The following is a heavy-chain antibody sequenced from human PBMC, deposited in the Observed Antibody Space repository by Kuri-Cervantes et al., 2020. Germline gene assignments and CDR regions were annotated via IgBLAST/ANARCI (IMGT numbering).Heavy chain of an antibody. CDR1: GFTFSSYA. J-gene: IGHJ6*02. CDR2: ISGSGGST. V-gene: IGHV3-23*01. D-gene: IGHD5-18*01. CDR3: ARGGYSYGYSYYGMDV. Sequence: GESLKISCAASGFTFSSYAMSWVRQAPGKGLEWVSAISGSGGSTYYADSVKGRFTIPRDNSKNTLYLQMNSLRAEDTAVYYCARGGYSYGYSYYGMDVWGQGTTVTVSS.